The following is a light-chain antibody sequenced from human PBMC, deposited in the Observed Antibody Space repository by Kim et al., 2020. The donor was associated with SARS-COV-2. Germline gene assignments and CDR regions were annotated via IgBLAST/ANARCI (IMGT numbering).Light chain of an antibody. CDR2: AAS. Sequence: SVGDRVTFTCRANQSISTYLNWYQQKPGKAPKLLIYAASSLQSGVPSRFSGSGSGTDFTLTITSLQPEDFATYYCQQSYSTPPITFGQATRLEIK. CDR1: QSISTY. CDR3: QQSYSTPPIT. J-gene: IGKJ5*01. V-gene: IGKV1-39*01.